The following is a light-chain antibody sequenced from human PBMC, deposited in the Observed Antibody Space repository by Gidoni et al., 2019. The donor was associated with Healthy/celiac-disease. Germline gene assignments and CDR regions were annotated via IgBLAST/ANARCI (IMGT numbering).Light chain of an antibody. CDR3: NSRDSAGNRLV. CDR1: SLRKYS. Sequence: SSELTQDPAVSVALGQTVRITCEGDSLRKYSANWYQQRPGQAPVLVIYGSGNRPAGIPDRFSGSTSGNTASLPIAGAQAEDEADCYCNSRDSAGNRLVFGEGTKLTVL. CDR2: GSG. V-gene: IGLV3-19*01. J-gene: IGLJ2*01.